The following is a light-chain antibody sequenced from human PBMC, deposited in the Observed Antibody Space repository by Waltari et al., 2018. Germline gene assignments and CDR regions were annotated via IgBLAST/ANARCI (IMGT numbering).Light chain of an antibody. CDR1: SGHINNV. V-gene: IGLV4-69*01. Sequence: QLVLTQSPSASASLGASVKLTCTLSSGHINNVIAWHQQQPEKGPRYWMNVNSDGTHSKGDEIPDRFSGSSSGAERYLIISSVQSEDEADYYCQTGGHGTWVFGGGTKLTVL. CDR3: QTGGHGTWV. J-gene: IGLJ3*02. CDR2: VNSDGTH.